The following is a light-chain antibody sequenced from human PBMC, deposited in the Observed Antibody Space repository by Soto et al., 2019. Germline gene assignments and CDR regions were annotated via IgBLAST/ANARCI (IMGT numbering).Light chain of an antibody. Sequence: SVLAQPPSASGSPGQSVTISCTGTSSDVGGYNYVSWYQQHPGKAPKLMIYEVTKRPSGVPDRFSGSKSGNTASLTVSGLLAEDEADYYCASYAGSNKVFGTGTKVTVL. J-gene: IGLJ1*01. V-gene: IGLV2-8*01. CDR2: EVT. CDR1: SSDVGGYNY. CDR3: ASYAGSNKV.